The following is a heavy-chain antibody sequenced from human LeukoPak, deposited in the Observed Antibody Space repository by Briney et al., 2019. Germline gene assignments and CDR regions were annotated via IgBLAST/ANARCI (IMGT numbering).Heavy chain of an antibody. CDR2: LSNIGSST. D-gene: IGHD1-1*01. CDR1: GFTFSSYA. Sequence: PGGSLRLSCAASGFTFSSYAMSWVRQAPGKGLEWVSALSNIGSSTSYADSVKGRFTISRDNSKNTLYLQMNSLRAEDTAVYYCARGTTGRTGGVDCWGQGTLVSVSS. CDR3: ARGTTGRTGGVDC. V-gene: IGHV3-23*01. J-gene: IGHJ4*02.